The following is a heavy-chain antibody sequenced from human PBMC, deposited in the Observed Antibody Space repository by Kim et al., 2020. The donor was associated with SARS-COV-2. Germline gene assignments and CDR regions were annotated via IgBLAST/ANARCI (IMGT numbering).Heavy chain of an antibody. CDR2: ISSSSSYI. Sequence: GGSLRLSCAASGFTFSSYSMNWVRQAPGKGLEWVSSISSSSSYIYYADSVKGRFTISRDNAKNSLYLQMNSLRAEDTAVYYCARPNTVTTNWAPYWGQGTLVTVSS. CDR1: GFTFSSYS. V-gene: IGHV3-21*01. J-gene: IGHJ4*02. CDR3: ARPNTVTTNWAPY. D-gene: IGHD4-4*01.